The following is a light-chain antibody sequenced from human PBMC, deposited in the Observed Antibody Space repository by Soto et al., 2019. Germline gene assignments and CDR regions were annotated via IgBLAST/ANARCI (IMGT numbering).Light chain of an antibody. CDR2: EVT. CDR3: DSYAGSSTSV. Sequence: QSALTQPASVSGSPGQSITISCTGTSSDVGSYNLVSWYQQHPGKAPKLMIYEVTKRPSGVSNRFSGSKSGNTASLTISGLQAEDEADYYCDSYAGSSTSVFGTGTKVTVL. J-gene: IGLJ1*01. V-gene: IGLV2-23*02. CDR1: SSDVGSYNL.